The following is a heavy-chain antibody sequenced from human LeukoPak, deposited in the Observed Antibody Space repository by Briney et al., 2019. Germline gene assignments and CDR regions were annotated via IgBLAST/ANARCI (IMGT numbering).Heavy chain of an antibody. Sequence: PGGSLRLSCAASGFTFSDYSMSWVRQAPGKGLEWVSGINWNGGSTGYADSVKGRFTISRDNAKNSLYLQMNSLRAEDTALYHCARQRYSSSWYENWFDPWGQGTLVTVPS. D-gene: IGHD6-13*01. V-gene: IGHV3-20*01. CDR3: ARQRYSSSWYENWFDP. CDR2: INWNGGST. CDR1: GFTFSDYS. J-gene: IGHJ5*02.